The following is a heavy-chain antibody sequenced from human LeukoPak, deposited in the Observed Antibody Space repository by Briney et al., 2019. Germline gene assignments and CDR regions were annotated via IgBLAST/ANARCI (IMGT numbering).Heavy chain of an antibody. V-gene: IGHV3-11*04. CDR3: ARGDSSAPDYYYYMDV. D-gene: IGHD6-19*01. Sequence: LTCNVSGGSIRGYYWGWIRQPPGKGLEWVSATTGNGVGTYYADSVKGRFTISRDNAKNSLYLQMNSLRDEDTAVYYCARGDSSAPDYYYYMDVWGKGTTVTISS. CDR1: GGSIRGYY. J-gene: IGHJ6*03. CDR2: TTGNGVGT.